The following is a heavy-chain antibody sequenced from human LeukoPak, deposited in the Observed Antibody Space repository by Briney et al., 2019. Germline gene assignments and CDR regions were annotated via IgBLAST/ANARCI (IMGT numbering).Heavy chain of an antibody. Sequence: GGSLRLSCEGSGFTFSNYWMGWVRQAPGKGLQWVANIKTDGSEKYYVDSVKGRFTISRDNAKNSLYLQMNSLRAEDTAVYYCARDRVRYYDSSGYYTLMDGMDVWGQGTTVTVSS. CDR3: ARDRVRYYDSSGYYTLMDGMDV. J-gene: IGHJ6*02. CDR2: IKTDGSEK. CDR1: GFTFSNYW. D-gene: IGHD3-22*01. V-gene: IGHV3-7*01.